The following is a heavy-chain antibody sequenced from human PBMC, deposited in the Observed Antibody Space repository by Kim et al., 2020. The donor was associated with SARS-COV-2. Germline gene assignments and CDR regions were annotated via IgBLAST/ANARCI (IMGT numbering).Heavy chain of an antibody. CDR2: NK. J-gene: IGHJ6*02. CDR3: ARVLSYYGMDV. Sequence: NKNYADSGKGRLTNSRDNSKNPLYLQMNSRRAEDTAVYYCARVLSYYGMDVWGQGTTVTVSS. V-gene: IGHV3-33*01.